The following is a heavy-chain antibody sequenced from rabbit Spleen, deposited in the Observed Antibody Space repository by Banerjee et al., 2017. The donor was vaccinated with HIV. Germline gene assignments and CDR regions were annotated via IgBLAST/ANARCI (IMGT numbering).Heavy chain of an antibody. D-gene: IGHD4-2*01. V-gene: IGHV1S40*01. CDR1: GFSFSSSYC. CDR2: IRDGGSVST. Sequence: QSLEESGGDLVKPEGSLTLTCTASGFSFSSSYCMCWVRQAPGKGLEWIACIRDGGSVSTNYASWVNGRFTISKTSSTTVTLQMTSLTTADTATYFCARDVGIDVYRFSLWGPGTLVTV. CDR3: ARDVGIDVYRFSL. J-gene: IGHJ4*01.